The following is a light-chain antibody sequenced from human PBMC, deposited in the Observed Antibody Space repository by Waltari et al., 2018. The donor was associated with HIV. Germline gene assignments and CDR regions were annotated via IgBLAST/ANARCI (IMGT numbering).Light chain of an antibody. V-gene: IGLV1-40*01. Sequence: SVLTPPPPVSRAPGQRVTISCTGSSSNSWACSHCPWYQQLPGTTPKLLIYVNGNRPSGVPDRFSGSKSGTSASLAITGLQAEDEADYYCQSYDSSLSGSVFGGGTKLTVL. CDR3: QSYDSSLSGSV. CDR2: VNG. J-gene: IGLJ3*02. CDR1: SSNSWACSH.